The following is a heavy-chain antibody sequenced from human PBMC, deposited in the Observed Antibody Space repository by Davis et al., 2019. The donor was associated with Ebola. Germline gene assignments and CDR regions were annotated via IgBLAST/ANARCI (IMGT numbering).Heavy chain of an antibody. CDR2: INPNSGGT. V-gene: IGHV1-2*04. D-gene: IGHD2-15*01. J-gene: IGHJ5*02. Sequence: ASVKVSCKASGYTFTGYYMHWVRQAPGQGLEWMGWINPNSGGTNYAQKFQGWVTMTRDTSITTAYMELTRLRSDDTAVYYCARDRGYSVLWFDPWGQGTLVTVSS. CDR3: ARDRGYSVLWFDP. CDR1: GYTFTGYY.